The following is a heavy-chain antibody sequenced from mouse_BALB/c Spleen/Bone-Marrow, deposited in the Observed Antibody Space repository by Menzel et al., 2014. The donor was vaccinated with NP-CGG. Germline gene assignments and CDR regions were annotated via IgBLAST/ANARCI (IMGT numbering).Heavy chain of an antibody. J-gene: IGHJ2*01. CDR2: INPSTGYT. CDR3: ARSRTGTYFDY. D-gene: IGHD4-1*01. Sequence: LQESGAELAEPGASVKMSCKASGYTFTSYWMHWVKQRPGQGLEWIGYINPSTGYTEYNQKLKDKATLTADESSSTAYMQLSSLTSEDSAVYYCARSRTGTYFDYWGQGTTLTVSS. CDR1: GYTFTSYW. V-gene: IGHV1-7*01.